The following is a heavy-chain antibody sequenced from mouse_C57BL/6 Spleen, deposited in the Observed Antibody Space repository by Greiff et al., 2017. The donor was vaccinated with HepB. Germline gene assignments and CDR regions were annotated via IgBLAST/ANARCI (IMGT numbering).Heavy chain of an antibody. CDR2: IDPETGGT. Sequence: QVQLKQSGAELVRPGASVTLSCKASGYTFTDYEMHWVKQTPVHGLEWIGAIDPETGGTAYNQKFKGKAILTADKSSTTAYMELRSLTSEDSAVYYCTRSYGSSDYYAMDYWGQGTSVTVSS. D-gene: IGHD1-1*01. CDR3: TRSYGSSDYYAMDY. V-gene: IGHV1-15*01. CDR1: GYTFTDYE. J-gene: IGHJ4*01.